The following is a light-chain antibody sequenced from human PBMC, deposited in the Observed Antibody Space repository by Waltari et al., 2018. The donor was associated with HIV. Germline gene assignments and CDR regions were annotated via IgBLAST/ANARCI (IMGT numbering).Light chain of an antibody. J-gene: IGKJ4*01. Sequence: DIVMTQSPDSLAVSLGARATIHCQSRQSVLYSSNNKNYLAWYQQKPGQPPKLLIYWASTRESGVPDRFSGSGSGTDFTLTISSLQAEDVAVYYCQQYYSTPLTFGGGTKVEIK. CDR3: QQYYSTPLT. CDR2: WAS. V-gene: IGKV4-1*01. CDR1: QSVLYSSNNKNY.